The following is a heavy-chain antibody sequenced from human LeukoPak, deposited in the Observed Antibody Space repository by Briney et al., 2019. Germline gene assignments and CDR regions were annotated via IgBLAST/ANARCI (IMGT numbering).Heavy chain of an antibody. V-gene: IGHV1-2*02. CDR2: INPNSGGT. CDR3: ARGGDYYDSSGYYDDAFDI. J-gene: IGHJ3*02. D-gene: IGHD3-22*01. CDR1: GYTFTDYY. Sequence: EASVKVSCKASGYTFTDYYMHWVRQAPGQGLEWMGWINPNSGGTNYAQKFQGRVTMTRDTSINTAYMELSRLRSGDTAVYYCARGGDYYDSSGYYDDAFDIWGQGTMVTVSS.